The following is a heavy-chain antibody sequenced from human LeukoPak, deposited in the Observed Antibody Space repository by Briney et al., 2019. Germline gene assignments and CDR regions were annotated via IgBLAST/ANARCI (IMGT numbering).Heavy chain of an antibody. Sequence: ASVKVSCKASGYTFTGYYMHWVRQAPGQGLEWRGWINPNSGGTNYAQKFQGRVTMTRDTSISTTYMELSRLRSDDTAVYYCAREGDYYDSSGSPRHWGQGTLVTVSS. CDR2: INPNSGGT. V-gene: IGHV1-2*02. D-gene: IGHD3-22*01. CDR1: GYTFTGYY. J-gene: IGHJ4*02. CDR3: AREGDYYDSSGSPRH.